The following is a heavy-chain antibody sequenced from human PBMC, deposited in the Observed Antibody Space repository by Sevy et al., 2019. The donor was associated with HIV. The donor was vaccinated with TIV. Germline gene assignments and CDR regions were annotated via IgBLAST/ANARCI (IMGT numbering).Heavy chain of an antibody. CDR2: ASYDGSIQ. V-gene: IGHV3-30*09. CDR3: AREGESSGHAGAFDT. D-gene: IGHD3-22*01. CDR1: GIAFSASI. Sequence: GGSLRLSCSAPGIAFSASIMHWVRQAPGKGLEWVAVASYDGSIQYGGPGNGRFGISRDDSKKMLYLQMSSLTTEDTGVYYCAREGESSGHAGAFDTWGQGTMVTVSS. J-gene: IGHJ3*02.